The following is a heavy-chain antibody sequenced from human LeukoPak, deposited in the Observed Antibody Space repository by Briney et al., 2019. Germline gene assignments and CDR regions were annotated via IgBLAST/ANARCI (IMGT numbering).Heavy chain of an antibody. CDR3: ARDHVLYRFGDYVHGYFDY. V-gene: IGHV3-30-3*01. Sequence: GGSLRLSCAASGFTFSSYAMHWVRQAPGKGLEWVAVISYDGSNKYYADSVKGRFTISRDNSKNTLYLQMNSLRAEDTAVYYCARDHVLYRFGDYVHGYFDYWGQGTLVTVSS. CDR1: GFTFSSYA. D-gene: IGHD4-17*01. CDR2: ISYDGSNK. J-gene: IGHJ4*02.